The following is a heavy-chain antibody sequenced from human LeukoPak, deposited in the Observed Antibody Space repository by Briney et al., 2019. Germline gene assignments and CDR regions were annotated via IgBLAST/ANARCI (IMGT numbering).Heavy chain of an antibody. CDR2: INHSGST. V-gene: IGHV4-34*08. D-gene: IGHD3-3*01. CDR1: GGTFSGYD. Sequence: WGTLSLTCAVYGGTFSGYDWSWIRQPPGKGLEWIGEINHSGSTNYNPSPKSRVTISVDTSKNQFSLKLSSVTAADTAVYYCPASRYDFWSGTGGGDAFDIWGQGTIVPVSP. CDR3: PASRYDFWSGTGGGDAFDI. J-gene: IGHJ3*02.